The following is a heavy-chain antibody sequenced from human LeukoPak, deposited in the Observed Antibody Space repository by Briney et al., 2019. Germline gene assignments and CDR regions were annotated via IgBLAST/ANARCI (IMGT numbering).Heavy chain of an antibody. J-gene: IGHJ6*03. V-gene: IGHV3-23*01. D-gene: IGHD1-7*01. CDR3: AKGDNNWNYRSGTYYYYMDV. CDR2: ISGSGRTT. CDR1: GFTFSSYA. Sequence: PGGSLRLSCAASGFTFSSYAMTWVRQAPGKGLEWVSTISGSGRTTYYADSVKGRFTNSRDNSKNTLYLQMNSLRAEDTAVYYCAKGDNNWNYRSGTYYYYMDVWGKGTTVTVSS.